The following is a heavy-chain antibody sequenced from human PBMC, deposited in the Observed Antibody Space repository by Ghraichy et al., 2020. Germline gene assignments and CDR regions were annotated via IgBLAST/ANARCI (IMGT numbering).Heavy chain of an antibody. V-gene: IGHV3-43*01. J-gene: IGHJ5*02. CDR3: AKDMGGDYSWFDP. CDR2: ISWNGGWK. CDR1: GFTFDDFT. D-gene: IGHD4-11*01. Sequence: ESLNISCVASGFTFDDFTIHWVRQRPGRGPEWISLISWNGGWKYYAESVKGRFTVSRDNRRNTAYLQMSSLRTEDTALYHCAKDMGGDYSWFDPWGRGTLVTVSS.